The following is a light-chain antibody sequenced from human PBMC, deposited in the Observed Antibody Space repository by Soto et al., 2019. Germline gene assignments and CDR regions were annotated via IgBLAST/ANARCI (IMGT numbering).Light chain of an antibody. V-gene: IGKV1-8*01. CDR2: AAS. J-gene: IGKJ1*01. CDR3: QQYYSYPWT. Sequence: AIRMTQSPSSLSASTGDRVTITCRASQGISSYLAWYQQKPGKAPKLLIYAASTLQSGVPSRFSGSGSGTDFTLTISCLQSEDFATYYCQQYYSYPWTGGQGPKVEIK. CDR1: QGISSY.